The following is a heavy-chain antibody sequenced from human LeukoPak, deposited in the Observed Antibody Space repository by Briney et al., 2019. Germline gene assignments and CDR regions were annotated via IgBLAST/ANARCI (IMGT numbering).Heavy chain of an antibody. D-gene: IGHD3-10*01. CDR2: ISYDGSNK. J-gene: IGHJ6*04. CDR1: GFTFGSYG. CDR3: AKEGITMVRGVPYYYGMDV. Sequence: PGRSLRLSCAASGFTFGSYGMHWVRQAPGKGLEWVAVISYDGSNKYYADSVKGRFTISRDNSKNTLYLQMNSLRAEDTAVYYCAKEGITMVRGVPYYYGMDVWGKGTTVTVSS. V-gene: IGHV3-30*18.